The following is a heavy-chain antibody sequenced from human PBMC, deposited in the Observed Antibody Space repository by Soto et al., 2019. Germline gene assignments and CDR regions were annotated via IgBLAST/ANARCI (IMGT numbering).Heavy chain of an antibody. CDR1: GFTFNSYG. D-gene: IGHD6-13*01. Sequence: PGGSLRLSCVASGFTFNSYGMHWVRQAPGKGLEWVAVISYHGINKDYADSVKGRFTISRDNSKNTLYLQVSSLRPEDTAEYYCAKGPVAAGSPYYHYCMDVWGQGTTVTVSS. CDR3: AKGPVAAGSPYYHYCMDV. CDR2: ISYHGINK. V-gene: IGHV3-30*18. J-gene: IGHJ6*02.